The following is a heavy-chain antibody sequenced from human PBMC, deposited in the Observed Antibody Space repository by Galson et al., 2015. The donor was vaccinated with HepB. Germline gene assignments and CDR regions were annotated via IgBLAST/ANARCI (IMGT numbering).Heavy chain of an antibody. V-gene: IGHV3-11*01. J-gene: IGHJ5*02. CDR1: GFSFSEFY. CDR2: ISESGTTT. CDR3: ARAAGWVDP. Sequence: SLRLSCAASGFSFSEFYMTWIRQAPGKGLEWISYISESGTTTYYANSVKGRFTVSRDNGKNLLYLQMNSLRAEDTAVYYCARAAGWVDPWGQGTLVTVSS.